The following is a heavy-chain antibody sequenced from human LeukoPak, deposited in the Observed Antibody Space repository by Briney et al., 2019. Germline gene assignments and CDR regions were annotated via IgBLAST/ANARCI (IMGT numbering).Heavy chain of an antibody. CDR3: AKDPYGSGSYYSEYFQH. J-gene: IGHJ1*01. V-gene: IGHV3-53*01. CDR2: IYSGGST. Sequence: PGGSLRVSCAASGFTVSSNYMSWVRQAPGKGLEWVSVIYSGGSTYYADSVKGRFTISRDNSKNTLYLQMNSLRAEDTAVYYCAKDPYGSGSYYSEYFQHWGQGTLVTVSS. CDR1: GFTVSSNY. D-gene: IGHD3-10*01.